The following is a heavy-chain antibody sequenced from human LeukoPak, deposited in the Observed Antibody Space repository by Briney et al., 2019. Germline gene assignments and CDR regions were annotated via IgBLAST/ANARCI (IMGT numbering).Heavy chain of an antibody. CDR1: GFTFTNYA. J-gene: IGHJ4*02. CDR3: AKAFSSSWYGFDY. CDR2: ISGSGGGT. Sequence: GRSLRLSCAASGFTFTNYAMTWVRQAPGKGLEWLSGISGSGGGTYYTDSVKGRFTISRDNSKNTLYLQMNSLRPEDTAIYYCAKAFSSSWYGFDYWGQGTLVTVSS. D-gene: IGHD6-13*01. V-gene: IGHV3-23*01.